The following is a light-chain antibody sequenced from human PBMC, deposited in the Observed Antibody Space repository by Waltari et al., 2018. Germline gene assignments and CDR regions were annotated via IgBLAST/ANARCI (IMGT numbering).Light chain of an antibody. V-gene: IGLV2-14*03. CDR1: SSDVGGYNY. CDR3: SSYTSSSTVV. Sequence: QSALTQPVSVSGSPGQSITISCTGTSSDVGGYNYVSWYQQHPGKAPKLMIYDVSNRPSGFSNRFSGSKSGNTASLTISGLQAEDEADYYCSSYTSSSTVVFGGGTKLTVL. J-gene: IGLJ2*01. CDR2: DVS.